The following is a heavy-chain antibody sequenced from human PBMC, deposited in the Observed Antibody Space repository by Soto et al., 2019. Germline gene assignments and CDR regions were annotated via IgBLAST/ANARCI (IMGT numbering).Heavy chain of an antibody. CDR2: IGAARDP. Sequence: RRGLLRLSCPTSAFTSTTFDIHCARQVQGEGVEWVSAIGAARDPYYLGVVKGRFTISRERAKNSAYLQMNAIRAGAWAVYYCARAYTGRLPRRADYYYAMDVWAQGTTLT. CDR3: ARAYTGRLPRRADYYYAMDV. CDR1: AFTSTTFD. J-gene: IGHJ6*02. D-gene: IGHD2-2*02. V-gene: IGHV3-13*05.